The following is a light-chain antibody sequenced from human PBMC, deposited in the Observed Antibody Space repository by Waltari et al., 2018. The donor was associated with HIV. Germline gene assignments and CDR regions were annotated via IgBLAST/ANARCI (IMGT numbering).Light chain of an antibody. CDR2: DAS. Sequence: EIVLTQYPATVTLSPGNSATLSCRASQDVRGDLMWYQQRPGQAPRLLIQDASLRATGVPARYSGSGSGTDFTLTISSLEPEDFAVYYCQQWRTWPLTFGGGTKVEIK. CDR1: QDVRGD. J-gene: IGKJ4*01. V-gene: IGKV3-11*01. CDR3: QQWRTWPLT.